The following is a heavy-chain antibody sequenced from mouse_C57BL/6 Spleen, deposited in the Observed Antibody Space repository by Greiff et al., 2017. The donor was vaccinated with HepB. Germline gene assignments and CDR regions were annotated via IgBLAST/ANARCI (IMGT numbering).Heavy chain of an antibody. Sequence: VQGVESGAELVKPGASVKISCKASGYAFSSYWMNWVKQRPGKGLEWIGQIYPGDGDTNYNGKFKGKATLTADKSSSTAYMQLSSLTSEDSAVYFCARAFYGNYEGYFDVWGTGTTVTVSS. J-gene: IGHJ1*03. D-gene: IGHD2-10*01. CDR3: ARAFYGNYEGYFDV. V-gene: IGHV1-80*01. CDR2: IYPGDGDT. CDR1: GYAFSSYW.